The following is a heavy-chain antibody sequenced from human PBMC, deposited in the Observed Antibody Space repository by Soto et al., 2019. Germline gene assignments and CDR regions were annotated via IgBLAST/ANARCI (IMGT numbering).Heavy chain of an antibody. CDR2: INPTDAYT. CDR3: ARRYSSSFDY. V-gene: IGHV1-46*01. D-gene: IGHD6-13*01. CDR1: GYTFISYY. Sequence: ASVKVSCKTSGYTFISYYIHWVRQAPGQGLEWMGLINPTDAYTDYAQKFQGRITLTRDTSTSIVYMELSSLRSEDTAIYYCARRYSSSFDYWGQGTLVTVS. J-gene: IGHJ4*02.